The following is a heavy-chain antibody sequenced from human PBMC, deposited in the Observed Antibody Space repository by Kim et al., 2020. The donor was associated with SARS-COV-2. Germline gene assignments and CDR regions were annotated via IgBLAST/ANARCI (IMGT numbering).Heavy chain of an antibody. D-gene: IGHD6-13*01. CDR3: ARPGIAAADYYFDY. CDR1: GYRFTSYW. CDR2: IYPGDSNT. Sequence: GESLKISCKASGYRFTSYWIGWVRQMPGKGLEWMGIIYPGDSNTNYSPSIQGQVTISADKSISTAYLQWSSLKASDTAMYYCARPGIAAADYYFDYWGQGTLVTVSS. J-gene: IGHJ4*02. V-gene: IGHV5-51*01.